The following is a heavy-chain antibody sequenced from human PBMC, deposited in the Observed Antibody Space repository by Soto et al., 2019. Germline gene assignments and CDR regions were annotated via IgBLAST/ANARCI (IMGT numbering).Heavy chain of an antibody. CDR2: ISGSGGST. J-gene: IGHJ6*02. Sequence: PGGSLRLSCAASGFTFSSYAMSWVRRAPGKGLEWVSAISGSGGSTYYADSVKGRFTISRDNSKNTLYLQMNSLRAEDTAVYYCAKHSEFRFLEWLSPMDVWGQGTTVTVSS. D-gene: IGHD3-3*01. CDR3: AKHSEFRFLEWLSPMDV. CDR1: GFTFSSYA. V-gene: IGHV3-23*01.